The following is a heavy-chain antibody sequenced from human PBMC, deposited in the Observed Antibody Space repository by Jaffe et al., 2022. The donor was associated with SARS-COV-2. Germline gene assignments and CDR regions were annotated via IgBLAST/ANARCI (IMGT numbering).Heavy chain of an antibody. D-gene: IGHD6-13*01. CDR3: ARGSVAAAVDY. CDR1: GGSISSYY. V-gene: IGHV4-59*01. Sequence: QVQLQESGPGLVKPSETLSLTCTVSGGSISSYYWSWIRQPPGKGLEWIGYIYYSGSTNYNPSLKSRVTISVDTSKNQFSLKLSSVTAADTAVYYCARGSVAAAVDYWGQGTLVTVSS. CDR2: IYYSGST. J-gene: IGHJ4*02.